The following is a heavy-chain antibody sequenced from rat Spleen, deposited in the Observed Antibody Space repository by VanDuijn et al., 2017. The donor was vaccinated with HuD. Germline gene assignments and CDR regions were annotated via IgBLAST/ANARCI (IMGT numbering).Heavy chain of an antibody. V-gene: IGHV5S23*01. Sequence: EVQLVESGGGLVQPGRSLKLSCAASGFTFSNYDMAWVRQAPTKGLEWVASISTGGGSTYYRDSVKGRFTISRDNTKSTLSLQMDSLRSEDTATYYCARRHYGYTDYFDYWGQGVMVPVSS. CDR2: ISTGGGST. D-gene: IGHD1-11*01. CDR3: ARRHYGYTDYFDY. CDR1: GFTFSNYD. J-gene: IGHJ2*01.